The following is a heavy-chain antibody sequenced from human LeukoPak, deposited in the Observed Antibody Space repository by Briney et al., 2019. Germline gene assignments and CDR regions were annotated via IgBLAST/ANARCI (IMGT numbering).Heavy chain of an antibody. CDR2: ISKSGST. V-gene: IGHV4-30-4*07. CDR1: GGSISSGDYY. D-gene: IGHD3-22*01. Sequence: PSETLSLTCAVSGGSISSGDYYWAWLRQPPGKELEWIGYISKSGSTHYNASLKSRVTISVDTSKNQCSLKLSSVTAADTAVYCCARGSIVAVQSCFVPWGPGTLVTVSS. CDR3: ARGSIVAVQSCFVP. J-gene: IGHJ5*02.